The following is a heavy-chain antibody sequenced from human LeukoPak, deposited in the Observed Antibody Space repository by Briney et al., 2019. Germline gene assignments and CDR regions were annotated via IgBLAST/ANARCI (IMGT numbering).Heavy chain of an antibody. CDR1: GGSISSYY. CDR2: IYYSGST. V-gene: IGHV4-59*08. Sequence: SETLSLTCTVSGGSISSYYWSWLRQPPGKGREWIGYIYYSGSTNYNPSLKSRVTISVDTSKNQFSLKLSSVTAADTAVYYCARHRDTAMVNFDYWGQGTLVTVSS. J-gene: IGHJ4*02. CDR3: ARHRDTAMVNFDY. D-gene: IGHD5-18*01.